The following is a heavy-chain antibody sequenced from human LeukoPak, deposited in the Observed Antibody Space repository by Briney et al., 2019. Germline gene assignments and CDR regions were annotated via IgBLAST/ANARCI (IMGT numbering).Heavy chain of an antibody. D-gene: IGHD3-22*01. CDR3: AKGPYYYDSGKNYFDY. CDR1: GFTFSSYG. V-gene: IGHV3-30*02. Sequence: GGSLRLSCAASGFTFSSYGMRWVRQAPGKGLEWVAFIRYDGSNKYYADSVKGRFTISRDNSKNTLYLQMNSLRAEDTAVYYCAKGPYYYDSGKNYFDYWGQGTLVTVSS. CDR2: IRYDGSNK. J-gene: IGHJ4*02.